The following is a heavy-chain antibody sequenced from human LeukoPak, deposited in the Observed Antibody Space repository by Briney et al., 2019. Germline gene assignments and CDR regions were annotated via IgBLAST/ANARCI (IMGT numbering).Heavy chain of an antibody. CDR2: ISSSGSTI. Sequence: GGSLRLSCAASGFTFSDYYMSWIRQAPGKGLEGVSYISSSGSTIYYADSVKGRFTISRDNAKNSLYLQMNSLRAEDTAVYYCAREDDYVWGSHRSTYFDYWGQGTLVTVSS. D-gene: IGHD3-16*02. V-gene: IGHV3-11*04. J-gene: IGHJ4*02. CDR1: GFTFSDYY. CDR3: AREDDYVWGSHRSTYFDY.